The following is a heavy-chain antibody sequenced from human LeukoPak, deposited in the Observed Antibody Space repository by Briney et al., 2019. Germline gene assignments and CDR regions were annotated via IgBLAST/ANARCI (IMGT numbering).Heavy chain of an antibody. CDR3: ARGGSYYDSSGDFDY. CDR2: IYYSGST. CDR1: GGSISSYY. V-gene: IGHV4-59*01. J-gene: IGHJ4*02. Sequence: SETLSLTCTVSGGSISSYYWSWIRQPPGKGLEWIGYIYYSGSTNYNPSLKSRVTISVDTSKNQFSLKLSSVTAADTAVYYCARGGSYYDSSGDFDYWGQGTLVTVSS. D-gene: IGHD3-22*01.